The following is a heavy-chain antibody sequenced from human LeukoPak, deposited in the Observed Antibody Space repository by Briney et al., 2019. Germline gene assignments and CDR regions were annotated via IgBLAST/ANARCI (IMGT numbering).Heavy chain of an antibody. J-gene: IGHJ4*02. V-gene: IGHV3-23*01. CDR3: ARRAGEYSHPYDY. Sequence: GGSLRLSCAASGFTFSSSAMSWLRQAPGKGLEWVSFISSGGNTDHSDSVKGRFTISRDNSKNTLYLQMNSLRAEDTAIYYCARRAGEYSHPYDYWGQGTLVTVSS. CDR2: ISSGGNT. CDR1: GFTFSSSA. D-gene: IGHD2-15*01.